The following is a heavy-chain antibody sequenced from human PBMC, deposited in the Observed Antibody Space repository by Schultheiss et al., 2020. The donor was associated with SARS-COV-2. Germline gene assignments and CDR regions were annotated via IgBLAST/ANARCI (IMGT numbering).Heavy chain of an antibody. CDR1: GGSFSGYY. D-gene: IGHD3-22*01. V-gene: IGHV4-34*01. CDR3: ATYYYDTRGFDY. J-gene: IGHJ4*02. Sequence: SETLSLTCAVYGGSFSGYYWSWIRQPPGKGLEWIGEINHSGSTYYNPSLKSRVTISVDTSKNQFSLKLSSVTAADTAVYYCATYYYDTRGFDYWGQETLVTVSS. CDR2: INHSGST.